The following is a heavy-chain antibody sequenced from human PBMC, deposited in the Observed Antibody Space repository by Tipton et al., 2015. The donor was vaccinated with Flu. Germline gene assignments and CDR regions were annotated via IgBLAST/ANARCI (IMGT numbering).Heavy chain of an antibody. D-gene: IGHD6-6*01. CDR2: VYTSGNT. J-gene: IGHJ4*02. Sequence: TLSLICTVSGGSINSHYWSWIRQPAGKGLEWIGRVYTSGNTIYNPSLKSRVTMSLDASKNQFSLSLTSVTAADSAVYFCAKGRGAASSSGVFDSWGQGTLVTVSS. CDR3: AKGRGAASSSGVFDS. CDR1: GGSINSHY. V-gene: IGHV4-4*07.